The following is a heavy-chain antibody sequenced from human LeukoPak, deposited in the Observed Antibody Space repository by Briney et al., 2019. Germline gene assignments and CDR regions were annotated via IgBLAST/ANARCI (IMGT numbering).Heavy chain of an antibody. CDR2: IIPILGIA. CDR3: ARGGSGQAYYYYGMDV. V-gene: IGHV1-69*04. Sequence: ASVKVSCKASGGTFSSYAISWVRQAPGQGLEWMGRIIPILGIANYAQKFQGRVTITADKSTSTAYMELSSLRSEDTAVYYCARGGSGQAYYYYGMDVWGQGTTVTVSS. CDR1: GGTFSSYA. J-gene: IGHJ6*02. D-gene: IGHD3-10*01.